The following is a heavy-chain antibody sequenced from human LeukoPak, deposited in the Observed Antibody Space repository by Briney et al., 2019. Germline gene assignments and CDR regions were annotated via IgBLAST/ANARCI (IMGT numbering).Heavy chain of an antibody. J-gene: IGHJ4*02. V-gene: IGHV3-11*03. CDR3: ARRYSSSWYDY. Sequence: GWSLRLSCAASGFTFSDYYMSWLRQAPGKGLEWVSYISGSSSYTNYADSVKGRFTISRDNAKNSLYLQMNSLRAEDTAVYYCARRYSSSWYDYWGQGTLVTVSS. D-gene: IGHD6-13*01. CDR1: GFTFSDYY. CDR2: ISGSSSYT.